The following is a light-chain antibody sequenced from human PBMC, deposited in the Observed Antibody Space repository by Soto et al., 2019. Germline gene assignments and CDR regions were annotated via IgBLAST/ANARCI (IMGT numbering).Light chain of an antibody. Sequence: EIVLTQSPGTLSLSPGERATLSCRASQTVTRSYLAWYQQKPGQAPRLLIYGASTRATGIPARFSGSGSGTDFTLTISRLEPEDYAVYYCQQYTSTPITFGQGTRLEIK. CDR1: QTVTRSY. J-gene: IGKJ5*01. CDR2: GAS. CDR3: QQYTSTPIT. V-gene: IGKV3-20*01.